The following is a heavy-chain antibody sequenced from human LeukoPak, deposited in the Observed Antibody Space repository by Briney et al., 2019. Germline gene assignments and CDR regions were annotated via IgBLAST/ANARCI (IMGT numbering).Heavy chain of an antibody. CDR1: GGTFSSYA. J-gene: IGHJ3*02. D-gene: IGHD3-10*01. CDR3: ARENYGSGNAFDI. Sequence: SVKVSCKASGGTFSSYAISWVRQAPGQGLGWMGGIIPIFGTANYAQKFQGRVTITADESTSTAYMELRSLRSDDTAVYYCARENYGSGNAFDIWGQGTMVTVSS. CDR2: IIPIFGTA. V-gene: IGHV1-69*13.